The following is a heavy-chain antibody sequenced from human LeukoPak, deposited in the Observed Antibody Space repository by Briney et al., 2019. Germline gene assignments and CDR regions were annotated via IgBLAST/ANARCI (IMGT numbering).Heavy chain of an antibody. V-gene: IGHV3-64D*08. CDR2: INTNVALT. Sequence: QPGGSLRLSCSGAGFTLSRNAMHWVGQAPEKGLEYVSTINTNVALTYYADSVKCRFTISTDNSKNTLYLQLNNVRPYVTAVDHCLKGGWVTIGPPKDWGPGSLVTVSS. CDR3: LKGGWVTIGPPKD. J-gene: IGHJ1*01. CDR1: GFTLSRNA. D-gene: IGHD3/OR15-3a*01.